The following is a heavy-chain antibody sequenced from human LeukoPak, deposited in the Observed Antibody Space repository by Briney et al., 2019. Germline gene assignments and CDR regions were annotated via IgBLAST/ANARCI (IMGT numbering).Heavy chain of an antibody. CDR3: ARGGTNGYSYGYGGRNWFDP. Sequence: SETLSLTCAVYGGSFSGYYWSWIRQPPGKGLEWIGEINHSGSTNCNPSLKSRVTISVDTSKNQFSLKLSSVTAADTAVYYCARGGTNGYSYGYGGRNWFDPWGQGTLVTVSS. CDR2: INHSGST. V-gene: IGHV4-34*01. J-gene: IGHJ5*02. D-gene: IGHD5-18*01. CDR1: GGSFSGYY.